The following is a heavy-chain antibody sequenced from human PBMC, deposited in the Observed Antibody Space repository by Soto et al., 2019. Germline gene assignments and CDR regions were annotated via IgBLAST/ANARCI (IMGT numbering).Heavy chain of an antibody. V-gene: IGHV4-34*01. J-gene: IGHJ4*02. CDR2: INHSGST. D-gene: IGHD6-13*01. CDR3: ARCRRKLYSSSWHGVDY. CDR1: GGSFSGYY. Sequence: QVPLQQWGAGLLKPSETLSLTCAVYGGSFSGYYWSWIRQPPGKGLEWIGEINHSGSTNYNPSLKSRVTISVDTSKNQFSLKLSSVTAADTAVYYCARCRRKLYSSSWHGVDYWGQGTLVTVSS.